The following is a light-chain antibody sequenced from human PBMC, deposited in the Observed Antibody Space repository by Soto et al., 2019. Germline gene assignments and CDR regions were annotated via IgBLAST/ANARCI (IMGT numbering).Light chain of an antibody. J-gene: IGKJ1*01. CDR3: QQYGSSLTWT. V-gene: IGKV3-20*01. CDR2: GAS. CDR1: QSVSSSY. Sequence: EIVLTQSPGTLSLSPGERATLSCRGSQSVSSSYLAWYQQKPGQAPRLLIYGASSRATGIPDRFSGSGSGTDCTLTISRLEPDDFAVYYCQQYGSSLTWTFGQGTKVEIK.